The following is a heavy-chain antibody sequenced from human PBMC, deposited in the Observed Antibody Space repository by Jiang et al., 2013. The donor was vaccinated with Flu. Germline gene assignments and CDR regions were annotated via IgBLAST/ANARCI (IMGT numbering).Heavy chain of an antibody. Sequence: GSGLVKPSQTLSVTCSVSSGSINHGDYYWTWIRRPPGQGLEYLGHIYYSGDTYYNPSLKSRLSISMDASNNQFSLKLTSITAADTAVYFCAAATSVTMWAFAMWGQGTKVTVSS. V-gene: IGHV4-30-4*01. CDR3: AAATSVTMWAFAM. CDR2: IYYSGDT. J-gene: IGHJ3*02. CDR1: SGSINHGDYY. D-gene: IGHD2-2*01.